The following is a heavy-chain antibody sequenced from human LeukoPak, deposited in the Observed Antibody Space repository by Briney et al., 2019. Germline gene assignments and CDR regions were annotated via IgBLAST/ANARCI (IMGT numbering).Heavy chain of an antibody. V-gene: IGHV1-2*02. CDR3: ARGSPLVVTLYGGNSMDYYYYYGMDV. Sequence: ASVKVSCKASGYTFTGYYMHWVRPAPGQGLEWMGWINPNSGGTNYAQKFQGRVTMTRDTSISTAYMELSRLRSDDTAVYYCARGSPLVVTLYGGNSMDYYYYYGMDVWGQGTTVTVSS. CDR1: GYTFTGYY. D-gene: IGHD4-23*01. J-gene: IGHJ6*02. CDR2: INPNSGGT.